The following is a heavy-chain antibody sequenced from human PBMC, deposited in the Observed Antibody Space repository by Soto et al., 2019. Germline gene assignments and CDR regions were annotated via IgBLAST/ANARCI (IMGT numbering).Heavy chain of an antibody. CDR2: IIPLFSTT. V-gene: IGHV1-69*01. CDR1: GGAFNNYG. Sequence: QVELVQSGAEVKKPGSSVRVSCKASGGAFNNYGFTWARQASGQGLEWMGQIIPLFSTTHYAQKFQGRVSITADGSTSTVHMELSSLTSEDTAVYYCARDGNLSSSYGDFDYWGQGTLVIVSS. D-gene: IGHD6-6*01. J-gene: IGHJ4*02. CDR3: ARDGNLSSSYGDFDY.